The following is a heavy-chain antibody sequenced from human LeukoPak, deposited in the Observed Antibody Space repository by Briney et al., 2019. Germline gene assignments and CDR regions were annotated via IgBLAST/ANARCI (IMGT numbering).Heavy chain of an antibody. CDR1: GYMFTSHG. D-gene: IGHD5-12*01. J-gene: IGHJ4*02. V-gene: IGHV1-18*01. CDR3: ARESNGGYGFDY. CDR2: ISAQNGNT. Sequence: ASVKVSCKSSGYMFTSHGIHWLRHAPGQGLECMGWISAQNGNTNYMQQFLDRVTMTRNTSASTAYMELRSLKSDDTAVYYCARESNGGYGFDYWGQGTPVTVAS.